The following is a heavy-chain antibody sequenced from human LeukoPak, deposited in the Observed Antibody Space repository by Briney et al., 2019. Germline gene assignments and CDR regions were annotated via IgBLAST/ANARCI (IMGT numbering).Heavy chain of an antibody. CDR3: ARATTNRITIFGVVSPNWFDP. CDR2: IRYDGSNK. Sequence: PGGSLRLSCAASGFTFSSYGMHWVRQAPGKGLEWVAFIRYDGSNKYYADSVKGRFTISRDNSKNSLYLQMNSLRAEDTAVYYCARATTNRITIFGVVSPNWFDPWGQGTLVTVSS. D-gene: IGHD3-3*01. CDR1: GFTFSSYG. V-gene: IGHV3-30*02. J-gene: IGHJ5*02.